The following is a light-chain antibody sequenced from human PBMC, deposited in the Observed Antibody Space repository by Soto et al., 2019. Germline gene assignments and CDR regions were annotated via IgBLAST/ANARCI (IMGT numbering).Light chain of an antibody. J-gene: IGLJ1*01. Sequence: QSVLTQPRSVSGSPGQSVTISCTGTSSDVGGYNYVSWYQQHPGKAPKLMIYDVSKRPSGVPDRVSGSKSGNTASLTISGLQAQDEADYYCCSYAGSYSYVFGTGTKLPVL. CDR1: SSDVGGYNY. CDR2: DVS. V-gene: IGLV2-11*01. CDR3: CSYAGSYSYV.